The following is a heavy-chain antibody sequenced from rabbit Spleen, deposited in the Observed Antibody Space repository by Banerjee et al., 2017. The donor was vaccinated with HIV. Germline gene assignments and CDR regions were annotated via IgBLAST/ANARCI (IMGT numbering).Heavy chain of an antibody. Sequence: QEQLEESGGDLGKPEGSLTLTCTASGFSFSSPYGICWVRQAPGKGLEWIACISVGSRRNTYYANWAKGRFTISKTSSTTVTLQMTSLTAADTATYFRARDARNTAGDVFDLWGQGTLVTVS. D-gene: IGHD4-2*01. CDR1: GFSFSSPYG. J-gene: IGHJ4*01. CDR2: ISVGSRRNT. CDR3: ARDARNTAGDVFDL. V-gene: IGHV1S45*01.